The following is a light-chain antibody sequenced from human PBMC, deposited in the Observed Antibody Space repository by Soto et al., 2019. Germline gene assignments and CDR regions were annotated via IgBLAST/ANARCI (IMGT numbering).Light chain of an antibody. CDR3: QSYDSSLVV. V-gene: IGLV1-40*01. J-gene: IGLJ2*01. CDR1: SSNIGAGYD. Sequence: QSVLTQPPSVSGAPGQRVTISCTGSSSNIGAGYDVHWYQQLPETAPKLLIYGNSNRPSGVPDRFSGSKSGTSASLAITGLQAEDEADYYCQSYDSSLVVFGGRTKLTVL. CDR2: GNS.